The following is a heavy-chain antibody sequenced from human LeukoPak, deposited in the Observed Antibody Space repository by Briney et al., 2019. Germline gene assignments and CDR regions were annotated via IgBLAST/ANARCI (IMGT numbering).Heavy chain of an antibody. J-gene: IGHJ4*02. CDR1: GFAFNNYV. D-gene: IGHD2-2*01. CDR3: AKDGIVVVPAAYYFDY. CDR2: ISGSGDST. Sequence: GGSLRLSCAASGFAFNNYVMTWVRQAPGKGLDWFSAISGSGDSTYYADSVKGRFTISRDNSKNTLYLQMNSLRAEDTAVYYCAKDGIVVVPAAYYFDYWGQGTLVTVSS. V-gene: IGHV3-23*01.